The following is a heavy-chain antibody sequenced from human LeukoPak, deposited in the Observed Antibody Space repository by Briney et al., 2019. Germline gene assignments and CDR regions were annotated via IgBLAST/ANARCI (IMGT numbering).Heavy chain of an antibody. D-gene: IGHD1-20*01. CDR2: ISGGGDTT. CDR1: GFTFAGYA. J-gene: IGHJ4*02. CDR3: AKRPLIGIYLDY. Sequence: GGSLRLSCAASGFTFAGYAMSWVRQAPGKGLGWVSAISGGGDTTSYADSVKGRFTISRDNSKNTLYLQMNSLRAEDTAVYYCAKRPLIGIYLDYWGQGTLVTVSS. V-gene: IGHV3-23*01.